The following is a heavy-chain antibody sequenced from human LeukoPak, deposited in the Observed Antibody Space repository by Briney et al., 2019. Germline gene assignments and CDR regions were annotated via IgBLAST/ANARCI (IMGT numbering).Heavy chain of an antibody. CDR2: ISGSGGST. CDR3: TTGIFDY. J-gene: IGHJ4*02. Sequence: PGGSLRLSCAASGFTFNNYGMSWVRQAPGKGLEWVSGISGSGGSTYYAAPVKGRFTISRDDSKNTLYLQMNSLKTEDTAVYYCTTGIFDYWGQGTLVTVSS. D-gene: IGHD1-14*01. V-gene: IGHV3-23*01. CDR1: GFTFNNYG.